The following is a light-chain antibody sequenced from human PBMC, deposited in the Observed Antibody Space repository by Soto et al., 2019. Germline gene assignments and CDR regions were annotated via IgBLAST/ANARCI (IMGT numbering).Light chain of an antibody. Sequence: DIVMTQSPLSLPVTPGEPASISCRSSQSLLHSNGYNYLVWYLQKPGQSPQLLIYLGSNRASGVPDRFSGSGSGTDFTLKISRVEAEDVGVYYFMQPLQSWTFGQGTKVEIK. J-gene: IGKJ1*01. CDR2: LGS. CDR3: MQPLQSWT. CDR1: QSLLHSNGYNY. V-gene: IGKV2-28*01.